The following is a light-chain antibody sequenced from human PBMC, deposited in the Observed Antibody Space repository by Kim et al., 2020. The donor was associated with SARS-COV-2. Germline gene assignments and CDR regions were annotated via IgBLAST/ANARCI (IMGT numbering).Light chain of an antibody. V-gene: IGLV2-14*03. Sequence: GQSITISCTGTSSDVGGYNYVSWYQQHPGKAPELMIYDVSNRPSGVSNRFSGSKSGNTASLTISRLQAEDEADYYCSSYTSSSTWVFGGGTQLSVL. CDR2: DVS. CDR1: SSDVGGYNY. CDR3: SSYTSSSTWV. J-gene: IGLJ3*02.